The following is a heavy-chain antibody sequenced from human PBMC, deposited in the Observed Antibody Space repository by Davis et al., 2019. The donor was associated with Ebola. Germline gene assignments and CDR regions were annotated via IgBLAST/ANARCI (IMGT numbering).Heavy chain of an antibody. CDR3: ANIYSNYEDWFDP. V-gene: IGHV4-39*06. CDR1: ARSISRSSYH. Sequence: PSQTLSPTCILSARSISRSSYHWCSTPPLPGNGLEWIGNNYYSGSTNYNPSPKSRVTISVDTSKNQFPLKLSSVTADDTAVYYCANIYSNYEDWFDPWGQGNLVTVSS. D-gene: IGHD4-11*01. CDR2: NYYSGST. J-gene: IGHJ5*02.